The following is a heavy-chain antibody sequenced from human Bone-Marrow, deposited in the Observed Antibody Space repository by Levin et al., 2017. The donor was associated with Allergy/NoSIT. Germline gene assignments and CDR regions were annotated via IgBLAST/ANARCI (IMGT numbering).Heavy chain of an antibody. V-gene: IGHV4-39*07. D-gene: IGHD2-21*02. J-gene: IGHJ5*02. CDR3: VRTVTPQSGDDRVDP. CDR1: GVSISSTSNA. CDR2: TYYRGNT. Sequence: SETLSLTCSVSGVSISSTSNAWAWIRQPSGKGLEWIATTYYRGNTYYNPSLKTRVTMSIDTSKNLFSLDLRSVTAADTALYDCVRTVTPQSGDDRVDPWGQGTLVTVSS.